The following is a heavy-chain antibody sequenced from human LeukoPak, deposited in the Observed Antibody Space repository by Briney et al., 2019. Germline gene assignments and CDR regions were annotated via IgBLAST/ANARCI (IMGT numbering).Heavy chain of an antibody. CDR3: ARQRKYCSSTSCYLGYYYYYMDV. J-gene: IGHJ6*03. CDR2: IDYSGST. CDR1: GGSISSSSYY. V-gene: IGHV4-39*01. Sequence: ASGTLSLTCTVSGGSISSSSYYWGWIRQPPGKGLEWIGSIDYSGSTYYNPSLKSRATISVDTSKNTFSLRLSSVTAADTAVYYCARQRKYCSSTSCYLGYYYYYMDVWGKGTTVTVSS. D-gene: IGHD2-2*01.